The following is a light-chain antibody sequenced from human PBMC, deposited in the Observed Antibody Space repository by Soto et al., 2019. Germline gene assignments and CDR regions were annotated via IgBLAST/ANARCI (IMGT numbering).Light chain of an antibody. Sequence: QSALTQPRSVSGSPGQSVTISCTGTSSDVGGYNYVSWYQQHPGKAPKLMIYDVSKRPSGVPDRFSVSKSGNTASLTISGLQAEDEADYFCCSYAGSYTLVFGTGTKLTVL. J-gene: IGLJ1*01. CDR2: DVS. CDR1: SSDVGGYNY. V-gene: IGLV2-11*01. CDR3: CSYAGSYTLV.